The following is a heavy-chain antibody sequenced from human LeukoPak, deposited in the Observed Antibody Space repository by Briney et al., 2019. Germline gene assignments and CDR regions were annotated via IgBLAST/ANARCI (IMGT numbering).Heavy chain of an antibody. CDR1: GYTFTSYD. CDR2: MNPNSGNT. CDR3: GSFRGYSS. D-gene: IGHD5-18*01. Sequence: ASVKVSCKASGYTFTSYDINWVRQATGQGLEWMGWMNPNSGNTGYAQQFQGRLTMTRDTSISTAYMELSSLRSEDTAVYYCGSFRGYSSWGQGTLVTVSS. V-gene: IGHV1-8*01. J-gene: IGHJ4*02.